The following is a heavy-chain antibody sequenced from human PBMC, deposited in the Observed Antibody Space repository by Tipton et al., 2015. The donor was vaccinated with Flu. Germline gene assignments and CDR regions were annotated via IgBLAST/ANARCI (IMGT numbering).Heavy chain of an antibody. CDR2: ISSSGTT. V-gene: IGHV4-59*11. CDR1: GGSISSHH. J-gene: IGHJ4*02. D-gene: IGHD3-22*01. Sequence: TLSLTCTVSGGSISSHHWSWIRQSPGKGLEWIAYISSSGTTNYNPSLKSRVTTSVDTSKNHFSLKLTSVTAADTAVYYCAGDGLHYYDSSGFEFDYWGLGTLVTVSS. CDR3: AGDGLHYYDSSGFEFDY.